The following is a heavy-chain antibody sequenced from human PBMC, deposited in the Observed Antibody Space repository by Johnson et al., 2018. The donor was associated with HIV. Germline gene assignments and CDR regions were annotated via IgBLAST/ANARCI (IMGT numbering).Heavy chain of an antibody. V-gene: IGHV3-30*04. Sequence: VKLVESGGGVVQPGRSLRLSCAASGFTFSSYAMHWVRQAPGKGLEWVAVISYDGSNKYYADSVEGRFPISRDNSKNTLYLQMNSLRAEDTAVYYWAGPGSSGWYPDAFDIWGQGTMVTDSS. J-gene: IGHJ3*02. CDR3: AGPGSSGWYPDAFDI. CDR2: ISYDGSNK. CDR1: GFTFSSYA. D-gene: IGHD6-19*01.